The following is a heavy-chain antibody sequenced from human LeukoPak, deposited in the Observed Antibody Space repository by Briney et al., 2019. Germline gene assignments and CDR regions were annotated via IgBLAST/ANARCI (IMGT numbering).Heavy chain of an antibody. CDR2: MNPNSGNT. CDR3: ARVPSVVRRVIMPWRYYYYMDV. J-gene: IGHJ6*03. Sequence: GASVKVSCKASGYTFTSYDFNWVRQATGQGLEWMGWMNPNSGNTGYARKFQGRVTITRNTSISTAYMELGSLRSDDTAVYYCARVPSVVRRVIMPWRYYYYMDVWGKGTTVTVSS. V-gene: IGHV1-8*03. CDR1: GYTFTSYD. D-gene: IGHD3-10*01.